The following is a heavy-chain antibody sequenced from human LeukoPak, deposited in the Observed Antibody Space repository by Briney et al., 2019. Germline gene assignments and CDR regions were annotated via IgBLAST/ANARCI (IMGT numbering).Heavy chain of an antibody. J-gene: IGHJ5*02. CDR2: INANSGAT. D-gene: IGHD3-10*01. CDR1: GYTFTGYY. CDR3: ARSLHYYGSGSYYGDNWFDP. Sequence: ASVKVSCKASGYTFTGYYMNWVRQAPGQGLEWMGWINANSGATKYAQNFQGRVTMTRDTSISTAYMELSSLRSEDTAVYYCARSLHYYGSGSYYGDNWFDPWGQGTLVTVSS. V-gene: IGHV1-2*02.